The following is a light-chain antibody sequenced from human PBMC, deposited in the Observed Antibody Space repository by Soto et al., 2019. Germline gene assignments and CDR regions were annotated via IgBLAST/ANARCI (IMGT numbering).Light chain of an antibody. Sequence: ETVLTQSPGTLSLSSGETATLSCRASQTVTTNYLAWYQQKPDQAPRLLIYGASSRATGIPDRFSGSGSGTDFTLTISRLEPEDFAVYYCQQYGSSVFTFGQGTKLEIK. J-gene: IGKJ2*01. CDR2: GAS. V-gene: IGKV3-20*01. CDR1: QTVTTNY. CDR3: QQYGSSVFT.